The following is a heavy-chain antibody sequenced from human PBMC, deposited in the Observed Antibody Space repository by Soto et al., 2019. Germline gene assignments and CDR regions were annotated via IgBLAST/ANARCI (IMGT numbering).Heavy chain of an antibody. D-gene: IGHD3-22*01. Sequence: QVQLQESGPGLVKPSQTLSLTCTVSGGSISSGDYYWSWIRQPPGKGLEWIGYIYYSGSTYYNPSLKSRVTISVDTSKNQFSLKLSSVTAADTAVYYCARDQGSGYYPNGYFDLWGRGTLVTVSS. CDR2: IYYSGST. CDR1: GGSISSGDYY. J-gene: IGHJ2*01. CDR3: ARDQGSGYYPNGYFDL. V-gene: IGHV4-30-4*01.